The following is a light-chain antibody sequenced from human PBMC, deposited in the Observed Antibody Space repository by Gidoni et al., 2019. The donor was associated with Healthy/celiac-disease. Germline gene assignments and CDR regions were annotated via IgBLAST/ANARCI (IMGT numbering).Light chain of an antibody. CDR1: QSISSY. J-gene: IGKJ1*01. CDR3: QQSYSTLST. Sequence: IQMTQSPSSLSASVGDRVTITCRASQSISSYLNWYHQKPGKAPKLLIYAASSLQSGVPSRFSSSRSGTEFTLAISSLQPEDFATYYCQQSYSTLSTFGQGTKVEIK. CDR2: AAS. V-gene: IGKV1-39*01.